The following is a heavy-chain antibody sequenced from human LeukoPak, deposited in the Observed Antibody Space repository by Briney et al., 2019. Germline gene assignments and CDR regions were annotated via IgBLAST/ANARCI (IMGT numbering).Heavy chain of an antibody. Sequence: PGGSLRLSCAASGFTFSSYAMTWVRQAPGKGLEWVSSISGSGGNTFYADSVKGRFTISRDSSKNTLYLQMNSLTVEDTAVYYCATLGYCSSTSCSKRHYYYYMDVWGKGTTVTVSS. CDR1: GFTFSSYA. CDR3: ATLGYCSSTSCSKRHYYYYMDV. CDR2: ISGSGGNT. D-gene: IGHD2-2*01. V-gene: IGHV3-23*01. J-gene: IGHJ6*03.